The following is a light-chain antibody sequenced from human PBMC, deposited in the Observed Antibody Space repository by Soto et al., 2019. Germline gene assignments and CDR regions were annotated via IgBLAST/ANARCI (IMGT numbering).Light chain of an antibody. Sequence: QSALTQPASVSGSPGQSITIYCTGTSSDVGGYNYVSWYQQHPGKAPKLMIYEVSNGPSGVSNRFSGSKSGNTAYLTISGLEDEDEADYYCSSLAGGSTRFRGGTKLTVL. V-gene: IGLV2-14*01. CDR1: SSDVGGYNY. CDR2: EVS. CDR3: SSLAGGSTR. J-gene: IGLJ2*01.